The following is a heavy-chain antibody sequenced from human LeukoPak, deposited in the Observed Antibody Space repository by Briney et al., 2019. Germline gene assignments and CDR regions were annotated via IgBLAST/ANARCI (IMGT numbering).Heavy chain of an antibody. CDR3: TTDHPLPPYYYDRSGYYHQH. J-gene: IGHJ1*01. D-gene: IGHD3-22*01. CDR1: GFTFSNAW. Sequence: KPGGSLRLSCAASGFTFSNAWMSWVRQAPGKGLEWVGRIKSKTDGGTTDYAAPVKGRFTISRDDSKNTLYLQMNSLKTEDTAVYYCTTDHPLPPYYYDRSGYYHQHWGQGTLVTVSS. V-gene: IGHV3-15*01. CDR2: IKSKTDGGTT.